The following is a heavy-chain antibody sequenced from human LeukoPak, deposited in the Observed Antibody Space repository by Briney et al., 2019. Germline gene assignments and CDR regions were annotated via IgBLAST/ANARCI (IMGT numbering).Heavy chain of an antibody. Sequence: PGGSLRLSCAASGFTFSSYGMSWVRQAPGKGLEWVSAISGSGGSTYYADSVKGRFTISRDNSKNTLYLQMNSLRAEDTAVYYCAKLTTYYYGSGIPVWFDPWGQGTLVTVSS. D-gene: IGHD3-10*01. V-gene: IGHV3-23*01. CDR2: ISGSGGST. J-gene: IGHJ5*02. CDR3: AKLTTYYYGSGIPVWFDP. CDR1: GFTFSSYG.